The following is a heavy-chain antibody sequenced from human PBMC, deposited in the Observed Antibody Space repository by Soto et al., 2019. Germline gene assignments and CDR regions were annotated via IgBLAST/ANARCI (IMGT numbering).Heavy chain of an antibody. CDR1: GYTFTSYD. V-gene: IGHV1-8*01. D-gene: IGHD4-17*01. CDR2: MNPNSGNT. J-gene: IGHJ5*02. CDR3: ARAQVRYGRYKYNWFDP. Sequence: ASVKVSCKASGYTFTSYDINWVRQATGQGLEWMGWMNPNSGNTGYAQKFQGRVTMTRNTSISTAYMELSSLRSEDTAVYYCARAQVRYGRYKYNWFDPWGQGTLVTVSS.